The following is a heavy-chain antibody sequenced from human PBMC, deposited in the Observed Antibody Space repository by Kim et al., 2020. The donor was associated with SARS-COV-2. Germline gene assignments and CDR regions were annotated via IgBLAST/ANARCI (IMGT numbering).Heavy chain of an antibody. V-gene: IGHV1-3*01. CDR3: ARGGGNYDYDY. D-gene: IGHD4-4*01. CDR2: NT. J-gene: IGHJ4*02. Sequence: NTQASQRFQGRVTIASDTSAGTAYMELTSLTSADTAVYYCARGGGNYDYDYWGQGTLVTVSS.